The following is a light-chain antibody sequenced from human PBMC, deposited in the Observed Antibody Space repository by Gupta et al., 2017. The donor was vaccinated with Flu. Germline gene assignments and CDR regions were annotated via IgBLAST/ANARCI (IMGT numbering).Light chain of an antibody. CDR3: SAWDSSLSAAV. J-gene: IGLJ3*02. CDR1: SNNVGNQG. V-gene: IGLV10-54*04. CDR2: RNN. Sequence: TATLTCTGNSNNVGNQGAAWLQQHQGHPPKLLSYRNNNRPSGVSERFSASRSANTASLTITGLQPEDEADYYCSAWDSSLSAAVFGGGTKLTVL.